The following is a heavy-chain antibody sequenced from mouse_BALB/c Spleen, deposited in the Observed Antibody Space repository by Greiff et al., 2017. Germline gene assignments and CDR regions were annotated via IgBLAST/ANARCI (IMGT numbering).Heavy chain of an antibody. CDR1: GFNIKDYY. Sequence: EVQLQQSGAELVRSGASVKLSCTASGFNIKDYYMHWVKQRPEQGLEWIGWIDPENGDTEYAPKFQGKATMTADTSSNTAYLQLSSLTSEDTAVYYCNAWREGYSPDYGYWGQGTSVTVSA. V-gene: IGHV14-4*02. CDR3: NAWREGYSPDYGY. J-gene: IGHJ4*01. CDR2: IDPENGDT. D-gene: IGHD1-1*02.